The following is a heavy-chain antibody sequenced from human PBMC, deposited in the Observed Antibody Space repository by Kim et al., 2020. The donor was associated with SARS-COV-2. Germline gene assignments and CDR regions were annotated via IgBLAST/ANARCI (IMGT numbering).Heavy chain of an antibody. V-gene: IGHV3-43*01. CDR2: ISKDGRRT. CDR1: GFPFDGFS. Sequence: GGSLGLSCSASGFPFDGFSMHWVRQVPGRGLEWVSLISKDGRRTFYSDSVRGRFTISRDNSKNSLYLQMNGLTPEDTALYYCAKEQFGTRWVSFDSWGQGTLVTVAS. CDR3: AKEQFGTRWVSFDS. D-gene: IGHD6-13*01. J-gene: IGHJ4*02.